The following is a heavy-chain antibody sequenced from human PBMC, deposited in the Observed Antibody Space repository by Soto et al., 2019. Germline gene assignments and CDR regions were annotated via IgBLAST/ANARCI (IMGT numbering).Heavy chain of an antibody. CDR1: GGSFSGYY. V-gene: IGHV4-34*01. CDR2: INHSGST. D-gene: IGHD3-10*01. Sequence: SETLSLTCAVYGGSFSGYYWSWIRQPPGKGLEWIGEINHSGSTNYNPSLKSRVTISVDTSKNQFSLKLSSVTAADTAVYYCARSVYYRSYYIDYWGQGTLVTVSS. CDR3: ARSVYYRSYYIDY. J-gene: IGHJ4*02.